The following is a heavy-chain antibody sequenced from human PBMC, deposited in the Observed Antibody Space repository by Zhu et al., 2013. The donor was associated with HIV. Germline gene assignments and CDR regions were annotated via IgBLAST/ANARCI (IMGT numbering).Heavy chain of an antibody. V-gene: IGHV3-23*01. D-gene: IGHD4-17*01. Sequence: VQLLESGGGLVQPGGSLRLSCAASGFTFSSYDMSWVRQAPGKGLEWVSGISGGGRSTYYADSVKGRFTISRDNSKDTLFLQMNSLRAEDTAVYYCARDKGVTTTYWYFDLWGRGTLVTVSS. CDR3: ARDKGVTTTYWYFDL. CDR1: GFTFSSYD. CDR2: ISGGGRST. J-gene: IGHJ2*01.